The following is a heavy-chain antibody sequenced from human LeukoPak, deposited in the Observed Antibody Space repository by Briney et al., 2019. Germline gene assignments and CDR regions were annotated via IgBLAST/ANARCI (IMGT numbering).Heavy chain of an antibody. J-gene: IGHJ4*02. D-gene: IGHD5-12*01. CDR2: ISWNGGSI. CDR1: GFTFGDYA. Sequence: GGSLRLPCAASGFTFGDYAIHWVRQAPGKGLEWVSGISWNGGSIDYADSVKGRFTISRDNAKNSLYLQMNSLRAEDTALYYCVKDGSGYGHPLRSFEYWGQGTLVTVSS. V-gene: IGHV3-9*01. CDR3: VKDGSGYGHPLRSFEY.